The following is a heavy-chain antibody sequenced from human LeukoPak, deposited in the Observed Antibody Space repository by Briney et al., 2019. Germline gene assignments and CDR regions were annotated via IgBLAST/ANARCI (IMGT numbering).Heavy chain of an antibody. CDR2: IYTSGST. D-gene: IGHD1-26*01. V-gene: IGHV4-4*07. J-gene: IGHJ2*01. Sequence: SETLSLTCTVPGGSISSYYWSWIRQPAGKGLELIGRIYTSGSTNYNPSLKSRVTMSVDTSKNQFSLKLSSVTAADTAVYYCARHTTSQLWYFDLWGRGTLVTVSS. CDR1: GGSISSYY. CDR3: ARHTTSQLWYFDL.